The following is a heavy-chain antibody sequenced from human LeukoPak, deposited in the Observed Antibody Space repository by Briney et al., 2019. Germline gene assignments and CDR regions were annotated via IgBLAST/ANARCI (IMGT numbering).Heavy chain of an antibody. CDR3: ARVRCSGGSCPYYYYYYYMDV. Sequence: PSETLSLTCTVSGYSISSGYYWGWIRQPPGKGLEWIGSIYHSGSTYYNPSLKSRVTISVDTSKNQLSLKLRFVTAADTAVYYCARVRCSGGSCPYYYYYYYMDVWGKGTTVTVSS. CDR2: IYHSGST. J-gene: IGHJ6*03. CDR1: GYSISSGYY. V-gene: IGHV4-38-2*02. D-gene: IGHD2-15*01.